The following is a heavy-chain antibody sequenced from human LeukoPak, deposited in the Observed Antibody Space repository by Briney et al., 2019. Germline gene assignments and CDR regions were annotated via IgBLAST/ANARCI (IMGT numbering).Heavy chain of an antibody. CDR3: ARVLSYLRYYYYYYMDV. V-gene: IGHV3-23*01. D-gene: IGHD5/OR15-5a*01. Sequence: PGGSLRLSCAASGFTFSHYTLSWVRQAPGKGLEWVSHISGSGASTYYADSVKGRFTISRDNSKTPLYLQMNSLRAEDTAVYYCARVLSYLRYYYYYYMDVWGKGTTVTVSS. J-gene: IGHJ6*03. CDR2: ISGSGAST. CDR1: GFTFSHYT.